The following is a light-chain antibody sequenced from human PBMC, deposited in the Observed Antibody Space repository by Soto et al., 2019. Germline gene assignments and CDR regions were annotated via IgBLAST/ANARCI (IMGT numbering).Light chain of an antibody. CDR3: QQYCSSPLT. V-gene: IGKV3-20*01. CDR1: QSVTKNN. Sequence: EIGLTRSPGTLSLSPGERATLSCRASQSVTKNNLAWYQQKPCQAPRLLIYGASSRAIGISDRFSGSGSGTDFTLTISRLEPEDVAVYYCQQYCSSPLTFGGGTKVEIK. CDR2: GAS. J-gene: IGKJ4*01.